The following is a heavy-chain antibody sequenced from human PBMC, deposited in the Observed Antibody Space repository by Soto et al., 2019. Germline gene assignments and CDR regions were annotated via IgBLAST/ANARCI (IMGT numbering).Heavy chain of an antibody. CDR1: GFTFTSSA. CDR3: AAPWAYGYYYYYGMDV. J-gene: IGHJ6*02. CDR2: IVVGSGNT. Sequence: SVKVSCKASGFTFTSSAVQWVRQARGQRLEWIGWIVVGSGNTNYAQKFQERVTITRDMSTSTAYMELSSLRSEDTAVYYCAAPWAYGYYYYYGMDVWGQGTTVTVS. V-gene: IGHV1-58*01. D-gene: IGHD4-17*01.